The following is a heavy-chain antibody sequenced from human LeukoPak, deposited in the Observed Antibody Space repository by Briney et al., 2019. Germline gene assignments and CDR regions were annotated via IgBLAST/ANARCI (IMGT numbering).Heavy chain of an antibody. CDR1: GYTFTNYG. Sequence: ASVTVSCKASGYTFTNYGINWVRQATGQGLEWMGWMNPNSGNTVYAQKFQGRVTMTRQTSITTAYMELSRLRSEDMGVYYCARAGYYYDSSGYHVDFWGQGTLVTVCS. CDR2: MNPNSGNT. J-gene: IGHJ4*02. D-gene: IGHD3-22*01. V-gene: IGHV1-8*01. CDR3: ARAGYYYDSSGYHVDF.